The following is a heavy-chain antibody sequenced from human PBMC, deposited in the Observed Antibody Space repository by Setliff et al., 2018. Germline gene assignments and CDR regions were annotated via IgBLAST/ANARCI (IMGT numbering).Heavy chain of an antibody. CDR2: IYSSGRT. CDR1: GGSISSYY. D-gene: IGHD1-26*01. J-gene: IGHJ6*03. Sequence: ASETLSLTCTVSGGSISSYYWSWIRQPPGKGLEWIGYIYSSGRTNYNPSLKSRVTLSVDTSNNQFSLKVSSVTAADTAVYYCARAPPNRYSGGYEYFYMDVWGKGTTVTVSS. CDR3: ARAPPNRYSGGYEYFYMDV. V-gene: IGHV4-4*08.